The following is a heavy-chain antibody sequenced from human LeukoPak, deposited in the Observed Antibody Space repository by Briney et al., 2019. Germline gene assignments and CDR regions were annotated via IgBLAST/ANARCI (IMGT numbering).Heavy chain of an antibody. J-gene: IGHJ4*01. Sequence: PGACLRLSCAASGFTFRTYGMGWVRQAPGKGLEWISYINSNSDTVHYSNSVEGRFTISRDNAKNYLYLQMNSLRAADTAMYYCARDTRGESDYWGHGTLGTVSS. CDR3: ARDTRGESDY. V-gene: IGHV3-48*04. CDR1: GFTFRTYG. D-gene: IGHD2-2*01. CDR2: INSNSDTV.